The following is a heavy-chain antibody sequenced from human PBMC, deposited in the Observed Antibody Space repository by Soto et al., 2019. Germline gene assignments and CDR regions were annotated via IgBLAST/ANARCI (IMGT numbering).Heavy chain of an antibody. CDR3: AREAWATLANVYSYGTEV. J-gene: IGHJ6*02. Sequence: PSQTLSLTCVISGDSGSSISAAWTWIRQSPSRGLEWLGRTYYRSEWYNDYAESVKSRINIKPDTSRNQFSLQLTSVTPEDTAVYYCAREAWATLANVYSYGTEVWGQGTAVTVSS. CDR1: GDSGSSISAA. CDR2: TYYRSEWYN. V-gene: IGHV6-1*01. D-gene: IGHD7-27*01.